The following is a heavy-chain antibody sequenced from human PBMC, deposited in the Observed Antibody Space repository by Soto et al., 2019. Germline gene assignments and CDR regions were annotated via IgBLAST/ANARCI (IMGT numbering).Heavy chain of an antibody. D-gene: IGHD3-22*01. CDR2: VYYTGST. Sequence: PSLTCTVSGDSISTFYWGWMRQSPGKELEWIGYVYYTGSTNYNPSLKSRVTISVDRSKNQFSLKLTSANAADTAVYYFARGRTVRNYADDSSDYFYFFDYWGQGTQVTVFS. CDR3: ARGRTVRNYADDSSDYFYFFDY. CDR1: GDSISTFY. J-gene: IGHJ4*01. V-gene: IGHV4-59*01.